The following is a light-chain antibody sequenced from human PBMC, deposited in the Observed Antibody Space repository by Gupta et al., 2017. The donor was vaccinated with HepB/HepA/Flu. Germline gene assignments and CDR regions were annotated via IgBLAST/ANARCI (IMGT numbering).Light chain of an antibody. CDR2: KAS. V-gene: IGKV1-5*03. J-gene: IGKJ2*04. CDR3: QQKNSSPCS. CDR1: QSISSW. Sequence: IQMTQSPSTLSASVGDRVTITCRASQSISSWLAWYQQKPGKAPKLLIYKASRVKSGVPSRFSGSGSGTEFTLTISSRQPDDFATYYCQQKNSSPCSFGQGTKLEIK.